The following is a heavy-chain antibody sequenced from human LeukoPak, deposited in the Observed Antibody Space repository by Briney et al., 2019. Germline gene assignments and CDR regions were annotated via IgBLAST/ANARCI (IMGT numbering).Heavy chain of an antibody. CDR3: AREGAYSDRGAEY. V-gene: IGHV4-59*01. Sequence: SETLSLTWTVSGGSMSTYYWSWIRQPPGKGLEWIGYIYYSGNTKYNPSLKTRVSMSVGTSKNQFSLKLSSVTAADTAVYYCAREGAYSDRGAEYWGQGTLVTVSS. J-gene: IGHJ4*02. CDR2: IYYSGNT. CDR1: GGSMSTYY. D-gene: IGHD1-26*01.